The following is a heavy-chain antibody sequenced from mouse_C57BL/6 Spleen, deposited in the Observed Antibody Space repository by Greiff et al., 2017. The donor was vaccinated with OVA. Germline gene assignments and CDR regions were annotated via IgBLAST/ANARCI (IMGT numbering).Heavy chain of an antibody. CDR3: ARNKDGYYGVDY. CDR1: GYTFTSYW. D-gene: IGHD2-3*01. Sequence: QVQLQQPGAELVKPGASVKLSCKASGYTFTSYWMHWVKQRPGQGLEWIGMIHPNSGSTNYNEKFKSKATLTVDKSSSTAYMQLSSLTSEDSAVDYCARNKDGYYGVDYWGQGTSVTVSS. V-gene: IGHV1-64*01. J-gene: IGHJ4*01. CDR2: IHPNSGST.